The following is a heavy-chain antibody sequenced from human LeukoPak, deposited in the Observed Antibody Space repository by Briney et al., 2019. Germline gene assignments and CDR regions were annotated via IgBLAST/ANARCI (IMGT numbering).Heavy chain of an antibody. J-gene: IGHJ6*03. CDR3: AKDRRSSWYRDDYYYYMDV. D-gene: IGHD6-13*01. CDR1: GFTFSSYA. CDR2: ITGSGGST. Sequence: PGGSLRLSCAASGFTFSSYAMSWVRQAPGKGLEWVSGITGSGGSTCYADSVEGRFTISRDNSKNTLYLQMNSLSAEDTAVYYCAKDRRSSWYRDDYYYYMDVWGKGTTVTVSS. V-gene: IGHV3-23*01.